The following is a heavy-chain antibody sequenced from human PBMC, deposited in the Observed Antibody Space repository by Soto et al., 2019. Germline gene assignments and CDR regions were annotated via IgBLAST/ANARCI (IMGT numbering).Heavy chain of an antibody. J-gene: IGHJ6*02. Sequence: PSETLSLTCAVYGGSFSGYYWSWIRQPPGKGLEWIGEINHSGSTNYNPSLKSRVTISVDTSKNQFSLKLSSVTAADTAVYYCARARAYCSSTRCYPRRLYYYFGMDVWGQGTTVTVSS. D-gene: IGHD2-2*01. CDR1: GGSFSGYY. CDR3: ARARAYCSSTRCYPRRLYYYFGMDV. CDR2: INHSGST. V-gene: IGHV4-34*01.